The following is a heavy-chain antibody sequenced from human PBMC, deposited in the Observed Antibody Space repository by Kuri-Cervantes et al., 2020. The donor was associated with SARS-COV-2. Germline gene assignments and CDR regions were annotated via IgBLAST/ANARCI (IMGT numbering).Heavy chain of an antibody. CDR3: AKDRYFDGRGGYYELGY. Sequence: ESLKISCVVSGDSFSDSYWSWIRQPAGKGLEWIGRIHPSGSTNYNSSLESRVTMSIDTSKKQFSLNLSAVTAADTAAYYCAKDRYFDGRGGYYELGYWGQGVLVTVSS. CDR1: GDSFSDSY. D-gene: IGHD3-22*01. CDR2: IHPSGST. J-gene: IGHJ4*02. V-gene: IGHV4-4*07.